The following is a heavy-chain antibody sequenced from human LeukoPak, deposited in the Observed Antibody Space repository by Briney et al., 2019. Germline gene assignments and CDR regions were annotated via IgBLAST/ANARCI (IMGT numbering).Heavy chain of an antibody. D-gene: IGHD6-19*01. J-gene: IGHJ4*02. V-gene: IGHV1-3*01. CDR1: GYTFTSYA. CDR3: ARSIAVAGTDY. Sequence: VASVKVSCKASGYTFTSYAMHWVRQAPGQRLEWMGRINAGNGNTKYSQKFQGRVTITRDTSASTAYMELSSLRSEDTAVYYCARSIAVAGTDYWGQGTLVTVSS. CDR2: INAGNGNT.